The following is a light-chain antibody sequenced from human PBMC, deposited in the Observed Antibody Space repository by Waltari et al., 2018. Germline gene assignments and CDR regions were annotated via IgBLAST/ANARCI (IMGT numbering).Light chain of an antibody. CDR1: SNDVGTYNL. J-gene: IGLJ2*01. V-gene: IGLV2-23*02. CDR3: CSYASGSTVV. CDR2: EVS. Sequence: QSALTQPASVSGSPGQSITISCTGTSNDVGTYNLVSWFQHHPGKAPKLIIYEVSKRPSGVSNRFSGSKSDNMASLTISGLQAEDEADYYCCSYASGSTVVFGGGTKVTVL.